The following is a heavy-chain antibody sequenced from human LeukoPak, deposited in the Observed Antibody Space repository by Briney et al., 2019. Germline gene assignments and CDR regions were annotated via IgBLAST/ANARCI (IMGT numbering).Heavy chain of an antibody. CDR1: GGTFSSYA. J-gene: IGHJ4*02. V-gene: IGHV1-69*13. CDR2: IIPIFGTA. CDR3: ARDEAKGLRYFDSNPFDY. Sequence: SVKVSCKASGGTFSSYAISWVRQAPGQGLEWMGGIIPIFGTANYAQKFQGRVTITADESTSTAYMELSSLRSDDTAVYYCARDEAKGLRYFDSNPFDYWGQGTLVTVSS. D-gene: IGHD3-9*01.